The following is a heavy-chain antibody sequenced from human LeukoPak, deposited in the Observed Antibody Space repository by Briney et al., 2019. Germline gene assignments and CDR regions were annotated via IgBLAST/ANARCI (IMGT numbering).Heavy chain of an antibody. Sequence: PGGSLRLSCAAFGFTFSSYGMHWVRQAPGKGLEWVAVIWYDGSKKYYADSVKGRFTISRDNSKNTLYLQMDSLRAEDTAVYFCTRYNTGSVDYWGQGTLVTVSS. CDR1: GFTFSSYG. CDR3: TRYNTGSVDY. J-gene: IGHJ4*02. D-gene: IGHD2-8*02. V-gene: IGHV3-33*01. CDR2: IWYDGSKK.